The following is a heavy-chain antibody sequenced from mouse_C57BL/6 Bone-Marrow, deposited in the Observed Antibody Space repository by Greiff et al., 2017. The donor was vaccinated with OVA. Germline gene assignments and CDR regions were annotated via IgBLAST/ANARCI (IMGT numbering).Heavy chain of an antibody. Sequence: VKLMESGAELVRPGTSVKMSCKASGYTFTNYWIGWAKQRPGHGLEWIGDIYPGGGYTNYNEKFKGKATLTADKSSSTAYMQFSSLTSEDSAIYYCARSKLRGAMDYWGQGTSVTVSS. CDR1: GYTFTNYW. CDR3: ARSKLRGAMDY. V-gene: IGHV1-63*01. J-gene: IGHJ4*01. D-gene: IGHD1-1*01. CDR2: IYPGGGYT.